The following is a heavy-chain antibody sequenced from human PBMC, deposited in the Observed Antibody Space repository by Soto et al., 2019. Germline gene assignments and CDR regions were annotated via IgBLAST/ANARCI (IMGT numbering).Heavy chain of an antibody. Sequence: GGSLRLSCAASGFTFSSYAMSWVRQAPGKGLEWVSAISGSGGSTYYADSVKGRFTISRDNSKNTLYLQMNSLRAEDTAVYYCAGSSGWYRAFDIWGQGTMVTVSS. CDR2: ISGSGGST. CDR3: AGSSGWYRAFDI. J-gene: IGHJ3*02. CDR1: GFTFSSYA. D-gene: IGHD6-19*01. V-gene: IGHV3-23*01.